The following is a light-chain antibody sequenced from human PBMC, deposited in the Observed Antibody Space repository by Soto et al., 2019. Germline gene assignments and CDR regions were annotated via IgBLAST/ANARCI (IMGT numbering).Light chain of an antibody. CDR1: QSVSGN. CDR2: GAS. J-gene: IGKJ4*01. CDR3: QQYNNWPPLT. Sequence: EIVMTQAPATLSVSPGERATLSCRASQSVSGNLAWYQQKPGQAPRLLIYGASTRATGIPARFSGSGSGTEFTLTISILQSEDFAVYYCQQYNNWPPLTFGGGTKVEIK. V-gene: IGKV3-15*01.